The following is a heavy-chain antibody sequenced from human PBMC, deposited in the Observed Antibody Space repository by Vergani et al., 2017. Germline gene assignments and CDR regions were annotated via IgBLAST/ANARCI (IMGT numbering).Heavy chain of an antibody. CDR3: ARDLGRSSGPITTDY. CDR2: ISSSSSTI. J-gene: IGHJ4*02. V-gene: IGHV3-48*01. Sequence: EVQLVESGGGLVQPGGSLRLSCAASGFTFSSYSMNWVRQAPGKGLEWVSYISSSSSTIYYADSVKGRFTISRDNAKNSLYLQMNSLRAEDTAVYYCARDLGRSSGPITTDYWGQGTLVTVSS. CDR1: GFTFSSYS. D-gene: IGHD3-22*01.